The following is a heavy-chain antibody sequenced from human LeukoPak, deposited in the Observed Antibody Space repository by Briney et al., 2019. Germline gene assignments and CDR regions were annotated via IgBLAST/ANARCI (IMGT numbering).Heavy chain of an antibody. CDR3: ATSSGYYPGYFGY. CDR1: GGTFSSYT. D-gene: IGHD3-22*01. CDR2: IIPILGIA. Sequence: SVKVSCKASGGTFSSYTISWVRQAPGQGLEWMGRIIPILGIANYAQKFQGRVTITAEKSTSTAYMELSSLRSEDTAVYYCATSSGYYPGYFGYWGQGTLVTVSS. V-gene: IGHV1-69*02. J-gene: IGHJ4*02.